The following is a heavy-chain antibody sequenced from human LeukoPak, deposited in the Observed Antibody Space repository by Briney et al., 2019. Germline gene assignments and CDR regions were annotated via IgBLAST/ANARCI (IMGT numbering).Heavy chain of an antibody. CDR3: AKDVTGYSSGWYGYYYYGMDV. J-gene: IGHJ6*02. V-gene: IGHV3-9*01. CDR2: ISWNSGGI. Sequence: PGRSLRLSCAASGFTFDDYAMHWVRQAPGKGLEWVSGISWNSGGIGYADSVKGRFTISRDNAKNSLYLQMNSLRAEDTALYYCAKDVTGYSSGWYGYYYYGMDVWGQGTTVTVSS. CDR1: GFTFDDYA. D-gene: IGHD6-19*01.